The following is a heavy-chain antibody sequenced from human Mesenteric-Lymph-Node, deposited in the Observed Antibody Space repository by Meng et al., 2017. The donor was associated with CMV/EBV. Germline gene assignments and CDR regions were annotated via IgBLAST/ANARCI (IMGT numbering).Heavy chain of an antibody. V-gene: IGHV4-34*01. Sequence: SETLSLTCAVYGGSFSGYYWSWIRQPPGKGLEWIGESTHSGSTDYNPSLKSRVTISVDRSKNQFSLKLISVTAADTAVYYCASQRFGWFDPWGQGTLVTSPQ. CDR3: ASQRFGWFDP. J-gene: IGHJ5*02. D-gene: IGHD3-3*01. CDR2: STHSGST. CDR1: GGSFSGYY.